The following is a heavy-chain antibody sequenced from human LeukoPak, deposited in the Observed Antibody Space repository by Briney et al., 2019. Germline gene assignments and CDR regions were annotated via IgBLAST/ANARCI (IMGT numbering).Heavy chain of an antibody. D-gene: IGHD3-10*01. CDR2: TNPSGGST. J-gene: IGHJ5*02. CDR3: ARVRRVGSGSYYSWFDP. V-gene: IGHV1-46*01. Sequence: VASVKVSCKASGYTFTSYYMHWVRQAPGQGLEWMGITNPSGGSTSYAQKFQGRVTMTRDTSTSTVYMELSSLRSEDTAVYYCARVRRVGSGSYYSWFDPWGQGTLVTVSS. CDR1: GYTFTSYY.